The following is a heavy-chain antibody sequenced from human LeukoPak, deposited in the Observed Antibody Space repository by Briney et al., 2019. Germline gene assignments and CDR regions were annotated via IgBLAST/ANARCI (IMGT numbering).Heavy chain of an antibody. J-gene: IGHJ6*03. D-gene: IGHD5-12*01. V-gene: IGHV3-23*01. CDR2: ISGSGGST. Sequence: GGSLRLSCAASGFTFSSYAMSWVRQAPGKGLEWVSAISGSGGSTYYADSVKGRFTISRDNSKNTLYLQMNSLRAEDTAVYYCLSGYSGYDYYYYMDVWGKGTTVTISS. CDR1: GFTFSSYA. CDR3: LSGYSGYDYYYYMDV.